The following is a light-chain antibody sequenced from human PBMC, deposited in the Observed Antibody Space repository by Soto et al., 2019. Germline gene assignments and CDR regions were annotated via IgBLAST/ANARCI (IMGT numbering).Light chain of an antibody. J-gene: IGKJ3*01. CDR3: QQYNNWPT. CDR2: GAS. CDR1: QSVSSN. V-gene: IGKV3-15*01. Sequence: EIVMTQSPATLSVSPGERATLSCRASQSVSSNLAWYQQKPSQAPRLLIYGASTRDTGIPARFSCIGSGTEFTLTISSLQSEDFAVYYCQQYNNWPTFGPGTKVDIK.